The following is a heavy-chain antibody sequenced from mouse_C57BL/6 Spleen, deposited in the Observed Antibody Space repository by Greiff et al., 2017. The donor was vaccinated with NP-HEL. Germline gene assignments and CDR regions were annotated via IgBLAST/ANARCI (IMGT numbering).Heavy chain of an antibody. CDR1: GFTFTDYY. Sequence: EVKLMESGGGLVQPGGSLSLSCAASGFTFTDYYMSWVRQPPGKALEWLGFIRNKANGYTTEYSASVKGRFTISRDNSQSILYLQMNALRAEDSATYYCARSTMITTHYFDYWGQGTTLTVSS. CDR3: ARSTMITTHYFDY. V-gene: IGHV7-3*01. J-gene: IGHJ2*01. D-gene: IGHD2-4*01. CDR2: IRNKANGYTT.